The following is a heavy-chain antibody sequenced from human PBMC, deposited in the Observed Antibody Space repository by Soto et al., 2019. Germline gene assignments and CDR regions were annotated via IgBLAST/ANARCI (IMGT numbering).Heavy chain of an antibody. CDR2: IYWDDDK. V-gene: IGHV2-5*02. CDR3: AHSRCGGDCLQSYSSHYYYGMDV. D-gene: IGHD2-21*02. J-gene: IGHJ6*02. Sequence: QITLKESGPTLVKPTQTLTLTCTFSGFSLSTSGVGVGWIRQPPGKALEWLALIYWDDDKRYSPSLKSRLTLTKDTPKNQVVLTRTNMDPVDTATYYCAHSRCGGDCLQSYSSHYYYGMDVWGQGTTVTVSS. CDR1: GFSLSTSGVG.